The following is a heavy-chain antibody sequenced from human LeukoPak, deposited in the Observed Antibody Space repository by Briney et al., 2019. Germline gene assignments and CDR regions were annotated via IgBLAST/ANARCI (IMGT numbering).Heavy chain of an antibody. V-gene: IGHV3-11*01. CDR1: GFTFSDYY. J-gene: IGHJ6*03. D-gene: IGHD2/OR15-2a*01. CDR2: ISSSGSTI. Sequence: AGGSLRLSCAASGFTFSDYYMSWIRQAPGKGLEWVSYISSSGSTIYYADSVKGRFTISRDNAKNSLYLQMNSLRAEDTAVYYCARGISLAYYYYYYMDVWGKGTTVTISS. CDR3: ARGISLAYYYYYYMDV.